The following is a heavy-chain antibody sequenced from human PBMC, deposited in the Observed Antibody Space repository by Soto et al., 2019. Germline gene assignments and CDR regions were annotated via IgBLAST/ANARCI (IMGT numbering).Heavy chain of an antibody. CDR2: INPKSGGT. CDR3: ARGDSTDCSNGVCSFFYNHDMDV. CDR1: GYSFTDYH. V-gene: IGHV1-2*04. J-gene: IGHJ6*02. D-gene: IGHD2-8*01. Sequence: ASVKVSCKASGYSFTDYHIHWVRQAPGQGLEWLGRINPKSGGTSTAQKFQGWVTMATDTSISTASMELTRLTSDDTAIYYCARGDSTDCSNGVCSFFYNHDMDVWGQGTTVTVSS.